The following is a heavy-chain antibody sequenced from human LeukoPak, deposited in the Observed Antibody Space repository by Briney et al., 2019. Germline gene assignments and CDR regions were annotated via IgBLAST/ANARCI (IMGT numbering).Heavy chain of an antibody. CDR2: IYYSGSA. CDR1: GFTFSSYA. V-gene: IGHV4-39*07. Sequence: PGGSLRLSCAASGFTFSSYAMSWVSQPPGKGLAWIGSIYYSGSAYYNPSLKSRVTISVDTSKNQFSLKLSSVTAADTAVYYCARGSTMIVVARFDYWGQGTLVTVSS. D-gene: IGHD3-22*01. CDR3: ARGSTMIVVARFDY. J-gene: IGHJ4*02.